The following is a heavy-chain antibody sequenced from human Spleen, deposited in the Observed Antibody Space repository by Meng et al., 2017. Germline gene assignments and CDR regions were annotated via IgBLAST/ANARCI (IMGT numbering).Heavy chain of an antibody. CDR1: GYTFISNG. V-gene: IGHV1-18*01. J-gene: IGHJ5*02. Sequence: VQRGESGDEVKKPGSSGHVACQASGYTFISNGISWVRQAPGQGLEWMGWISAYNGNTYYAEKVQDRLTMTTDTSTSTAYMELRSLRSDDTAVYYCARDDYGDPLGSWGQGTLVTVSS. CDR2: ISAYNGNT. CDR3: ARDDYGDPLGS. D-gene: IGHD4/OR15-4a*01.